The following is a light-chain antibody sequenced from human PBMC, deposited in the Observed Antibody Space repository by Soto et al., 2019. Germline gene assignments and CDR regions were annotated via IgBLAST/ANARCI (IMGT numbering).Light chain of an antibody. Sequence: EKVMTQSPATLSVSPGERATLSCRASQSVNSNLAWYQQKPGQAPRLLIYGASTRATGIPARFSGSASGTEFTLTISSLQSEDFAVYYCPQYNDWPLTFGGGTKVEIK. V-gene: IGKV3-15*01. CDR2: GAS. CDR1: QSVNSN. J-gene: IGKJ4*01. CDR3: PQYNDWPLT.